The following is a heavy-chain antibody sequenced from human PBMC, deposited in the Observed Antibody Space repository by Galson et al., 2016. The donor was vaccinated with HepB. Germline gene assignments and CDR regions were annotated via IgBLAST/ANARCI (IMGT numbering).Heavy chain of an antibody. CDR2: INPNSGDT. Sequence: GYTFTDYYIHWVRQAPGQGREWLGWINPNSGDTSDGRSVQGWVIMPSDTSISTADLELSRRRSDDTAVYYCEMATRFPHHDYYGMDVWGQGTLVTVSS. V-gene: IGHV1-2*04. CDR3: EMATRFPHHDYYGMDV. J-gene: IGHJ6*02. D-gene: IGHD1-14*01. CDR1: GYTFTDYY.